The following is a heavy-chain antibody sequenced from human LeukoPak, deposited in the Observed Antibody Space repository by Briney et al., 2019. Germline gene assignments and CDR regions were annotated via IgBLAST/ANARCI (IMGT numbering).Heavy chain of an antibody. V-gene: IGHV3-30*18. CDR1: GFTFSSYG. D-gene: IGHD3-10*01. CDR2: ISYDGSNK. J-gene: IGHJ4*02. CDR3: ANENYYGSGSYPDY. Sequence: GGSLRLSCAASGFTFSSYGIHWVRQAPGKGLEWVALISYDGSNKYYADSVKGRFTFSRDNSKSTLYLQMNSLRAEDTAVYYCANENYYGSGSYPDYWGQGTLVTVSS.